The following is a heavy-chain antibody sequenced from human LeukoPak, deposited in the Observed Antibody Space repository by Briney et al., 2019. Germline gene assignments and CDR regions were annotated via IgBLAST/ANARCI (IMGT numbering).Heavy chain of an antibody. D-gene: IGHD3-22*01. J-gene: IGHJ1*01. CDR3: ARSRYESSVPFFDV. CDR1: GGSISSYY. V-gene: IGHV4-4*07. CDR2: IYTSGST. Sequence: PSETLSLTCTVSGGSISSYYWRWIRQPAGKGLEWIGRIYTSGSTNFSPSLKTRVTMSVDTSKNQFSLKLSSVTAADTAVYYCARSRYESSVPFFDVWGQGTLVTVSS.